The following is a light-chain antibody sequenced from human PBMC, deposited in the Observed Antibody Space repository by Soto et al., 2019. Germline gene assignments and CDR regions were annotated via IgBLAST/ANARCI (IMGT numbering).Light chain of an antibody. CDR1: PSVTSY. Sequence: IVMTQSPPTLSLSPGERATLSCMASPSVTSYLAWYQHKPGQPPRLLIYGASRRAAGIPARFSGSGSGTDFTLTISSLEPEDYAVYYCQQRSSWPPFTFGQGTLLEI. CDR2: GAS. J-gene: IGKJ5*01. CDR3: QQRSSWPPFT. V-gene: IGKV3-11*01.